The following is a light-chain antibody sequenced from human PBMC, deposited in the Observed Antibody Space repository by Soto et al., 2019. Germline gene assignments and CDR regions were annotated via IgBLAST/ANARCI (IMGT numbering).Light chain of an antibody. CDR3: QYYGSSRT. CDR1: QSVSSNF. J-gene: IGKJ1*01. V-gene: IGKV3-20*01. Sequence: EIVLTQSPGTLSLSPGERATLSCRASQSVSSNFLAWYQQKPGQAPRLLIFGASSRASDIPDRFSGSGSGTDFTLTISRLEPEDFAVYHCQYYGSSRTFGQGTKVDI. CDR2: GAS.